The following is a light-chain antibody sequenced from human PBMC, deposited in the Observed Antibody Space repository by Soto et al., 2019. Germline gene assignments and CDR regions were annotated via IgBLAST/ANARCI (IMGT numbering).Light chain of an antibody. CDR1: SSDVVGYNY. CDR3: CSYTTSNTRQIV. V-gene: IGLV2-14*03. J-gene: IGLJ1*01. Sequence: QSALTQPASVSGSPGPSITISCTGTSSDVVGYNYVSWYQQHPGKAPKFMIYDVSSRPSGVSNRFSGSKSGNTASLTISGLQAEDEADYYCCSYTTSNTRQIVFGTGTKVTVL. CDR2: DVS.